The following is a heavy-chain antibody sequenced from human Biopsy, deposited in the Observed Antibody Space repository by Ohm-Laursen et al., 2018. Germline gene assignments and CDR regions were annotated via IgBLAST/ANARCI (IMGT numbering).Heavy chain of an antibody. V-gene: IGHV1-46*01. CDR3: ARNTGWYGDLYYFDY. D-gene: IGHD6-19*01. CDR1: GYSFTSYY. J-gene: IGHJ4*02. Sequence: ASVKVSCKASGYSFTSYYMHWVRQAPGQGLEWMGMINPSGPTTSYPQIFQGRVTMTRDTSKCTVYMELSSLRSADTAVYFCARNTGWYGDLYYFDYWGQGTLVTVSS. CDR2: INPSGPTT.